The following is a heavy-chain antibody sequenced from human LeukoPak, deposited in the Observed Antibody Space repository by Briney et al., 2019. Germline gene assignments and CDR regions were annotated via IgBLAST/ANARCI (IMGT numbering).Heavy chain of an antibody. CDR2: IYYSGST. CDR3: ARFIAAAGTFDY. J-gene: IGHJ4*02. Sequence: SETLSLTCTVSGGSISSYYWSWIRQPPGKGLEWIGYIYYSGSTNYNPSLKSRVTITVDTPKNQFSLKQSSVTAADTAVYYCARFIAAAGTFDYWGQGTLVTVSS. V-gene: IGHV4-59*08. D-gene: IGHD6-13*01. CDR1: GGSISSYY.